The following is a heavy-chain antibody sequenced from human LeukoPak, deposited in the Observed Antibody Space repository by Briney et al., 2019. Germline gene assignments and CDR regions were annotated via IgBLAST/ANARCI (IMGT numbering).Heavy chain of an antibody. CDR2: INPSGGST. D-gene: IGHD3-16*02. J-gene: IGHJ4*02. CDR3: ARGGHQGAELSADY. V-gene: IGHV1-46*01. Sequence: ASVKVSCKASGYTFTSYYMHWVRQAPGQGLEWMGIINPSGGSTNYAQKFQGRVTITADESTSTAYMELSSLRSEDTAVYYCARGGHQGAELSADYWGQGTLVTVSS. CDR1: GYTFTSYY.